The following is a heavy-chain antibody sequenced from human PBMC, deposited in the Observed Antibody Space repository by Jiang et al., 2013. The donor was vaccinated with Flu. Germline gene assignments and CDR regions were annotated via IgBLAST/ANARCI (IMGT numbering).Heavy chain of an antibody. CDR2: IGTAGDT. CDR3: ARSWALDAFDI. CDR1: GFTFSSYD. Sequence: QLLESGGGLVKPGGSLILSCAASGFTFSSYDMHWVRQATGKGLEWVSAIGTAGDTYYPGSVKGRFTISRENAKNSLYLQMNSLRAEDTAVYYCARSWALDAFDIWGQGTMVTVSS. V-gene: IGHV3-13*01. J-gene: IGHJ3*02. D-gene: IGHD1-26*01.